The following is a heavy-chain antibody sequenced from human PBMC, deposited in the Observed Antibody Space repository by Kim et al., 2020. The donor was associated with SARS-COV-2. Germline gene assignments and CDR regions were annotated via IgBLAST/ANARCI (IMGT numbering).Heavy chain of an antibody. Sequence: GGSLRLSCAASGFTFSSYEMNWVRQAPGKGLEWVSYISSSGSTIYYADSVKGRFTISRDNAKNSLYLQMNSLRAEDTAVYYCARCIQEMIVVVIKAYYYYYMDVWGKGTTVTVSS. V-gene: IGHV3-48*03. D-gene: IGHD3-22*01. CDR1: GFTFSSYE. CDR2: ISSSGSTI. CDR3: ARCIQEMIVVVIKAYYYYYMDV. J-gene: IGHJ6*03.